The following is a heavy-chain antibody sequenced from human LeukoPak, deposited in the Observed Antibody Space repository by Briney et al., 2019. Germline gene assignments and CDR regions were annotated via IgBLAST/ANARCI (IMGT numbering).Heavy chain of an antibody. CDR2: IYYSGST. CDR1: GGSISSCY. J-gene: IGHJ3*02. D-gene: IGHD5-18*01. CDR3: ARDQGWKQPWAFDI. V-gene: IGHV4-59*01. Sequence: KTSETLSLTCTVSGGSISSCYWSWIRQPPGKGLEWIGYIYYSGSTNYNPSLKSRVTISVDTSKNQFSLKLSSVTAADTAVYYCARDQGWKQPWAFDIWGQGTMVTVSS.